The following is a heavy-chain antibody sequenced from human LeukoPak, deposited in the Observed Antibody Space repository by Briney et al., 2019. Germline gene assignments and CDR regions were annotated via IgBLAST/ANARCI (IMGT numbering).Heavy chain of an antibody. Sequence: GGSLRLSCAASGFTFDDYAMHWVRQAPGKGLEWVSGISWNSGSIGYADSVKGRFTISRDNAKNSLYLQMNSLRAEDTALYYCAKAQTAGRYCSGGSYLFFDYWGQGTLVTVSS. CDR3: AKAQTAGRYCSGGSYLFFDY. J-gene: IGHJ4*02. CDR1: GFTFDDYA. CDR2: ISWNSGSI. V-gene: IGHV3-9*01. D-gene: IGHD2-15*01.